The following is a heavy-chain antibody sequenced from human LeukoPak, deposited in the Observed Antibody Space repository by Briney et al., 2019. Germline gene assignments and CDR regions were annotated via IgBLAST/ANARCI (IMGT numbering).Heavy chain of an antibody. CDR2: IYYSGST. D-gene: IGHD3-10*01. CDR1: GGSISSSSYY. Sequence: SETLSLTCTVSGGSISSSSYYWGWIRQPPGKGLEWIGYIYYSGSTNYNPSLKSRVTISVDTSKNQFSLKLSSVTAADTAVYYCARSPPPHPRSLWFGPAFDIWGQGTMVTVSS. J-gene: IGHJ3*02. V-gene: IGHV4-61*05. CDR3: ARSPPPHPRSLWFGPAFDI.